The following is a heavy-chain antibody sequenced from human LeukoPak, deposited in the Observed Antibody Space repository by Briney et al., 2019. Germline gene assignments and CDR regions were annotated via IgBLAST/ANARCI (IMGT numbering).Heavy chain of an antibody. Sequence: SETLSLTCTVSGGSISSYYWTWIRQSPGKGLEWIGYIYYSGNTNYNPSLKSRVTISLDTSRNQFSLKLSSVTAADTAVYYCARVCSGSSSWYGGFDYWGQGTLVTVSS. CDR2: IYYSGNT. J-gene: IGHJ4*02. CDR3: ARVCSGSSSWYGGFDY. CDR1: GGSISSYY. D-gene: IGHD6-13*01. V-gene: IGHV4-59*12.